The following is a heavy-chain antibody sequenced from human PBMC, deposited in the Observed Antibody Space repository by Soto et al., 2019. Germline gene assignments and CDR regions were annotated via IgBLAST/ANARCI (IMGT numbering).Heavy chain of an antibody. Sequence: PGGSLRLSCAASGFTFSSYAMSLVRQAPGKGLEWVSAISGSGGSTYYADSVKGRFTISRDNSKNTLYLQMNSLRAEDTAVYYCAKDRITMVRGVIKKGGYFDYWGQGTQVTVSS. J-gene: IGHJ4*02. D-gene: IGHD3-10*01. CDR2: ISGSGGST. V-gene: IGHV3-23*01. CDR3: AKDRITMVRGVIKKGGYFDY. CDR1: GFTFSSYA.